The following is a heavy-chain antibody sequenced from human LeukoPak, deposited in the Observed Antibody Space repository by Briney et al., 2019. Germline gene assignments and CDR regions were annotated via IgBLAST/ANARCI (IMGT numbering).Heavy chain of an antibody. CDR2: ISNDGNNR. J-gene: IGHJ6*02. V-gene: IGHV3-30-3*02. Sequence: GGSLRLSCAASGFTFSNYAMHWVHQAPGKGLEWVAAISNDGNNRYYADSVKGRFTISRDNSKNTLYLQMNSLRAEDTAVYYCAKSYSYYYYGMDVWGQGTTVTVSS. CDR3: AKSYSYYYYGMDV. CDR1: GFTFSNYA.